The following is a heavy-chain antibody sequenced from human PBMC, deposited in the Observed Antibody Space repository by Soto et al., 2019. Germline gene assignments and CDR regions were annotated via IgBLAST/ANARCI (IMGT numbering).Heavy chain of an antibody. V-gene: IGHV1-46*01. CDR1: GYLFTAYS. CDR3: SRVENCSGGTCYSEYFHL. Sequence: GASVKVSCKESGYLFTAYSMHWVRLAPGQGLEWMGVVNPSGGSTTYAQNFQGRVTMTRDTSTTTIYMVLSSLRSDDTARYYCSRVENCSGGTCYSEYFHLWGQGTLVTVSS. J-gene: IGHJ1*01. CDR2: VNPSGGST. D-gene: IGHD2-15*01.